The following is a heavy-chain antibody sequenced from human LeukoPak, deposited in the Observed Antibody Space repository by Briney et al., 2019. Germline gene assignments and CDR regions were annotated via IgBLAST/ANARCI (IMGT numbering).Heavy chain of an antibody. V-gene: IGHV3-21*01. CDR2: ISSGSSYI. J-gene: IGHJ4*02. CDR3: ARGSIQPQITY. Sequence: GGSLRLSCAASGFTFSSYSMNWVRQAPGKGLEWVSSISSGSSYIYYADSVKGRFTISRDNAKNSPYLQMNSLRAEDTAVYYCARGSIQPQITYWGQGTLVTVSS. D-gene: IGHD5-18*01. CDR1: GFTFSSYS.